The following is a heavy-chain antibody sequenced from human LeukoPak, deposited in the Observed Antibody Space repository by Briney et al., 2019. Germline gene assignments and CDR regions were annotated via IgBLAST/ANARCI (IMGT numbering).Heavy chain of an antibody. V-gene: IGHV1-8*03. J-gene: IGHJ4*02. D-gene: IGHD3-22*01. Sequence: ASVKVSCKASGYIFTTYDINWVRLAPGQGLEWMAWMNPNTGNTGFAQKFQGRVTVSRNTDISTAYMELNSLRSEDTAVYYCARAVHDYDSDGYYFGYYFDSWGQGTLVTVSS. CDR1: GYIFTTYD. CDR2: MNPNTGNT. CDR3: ARAVHDYDSDGYYFGYYFDS.